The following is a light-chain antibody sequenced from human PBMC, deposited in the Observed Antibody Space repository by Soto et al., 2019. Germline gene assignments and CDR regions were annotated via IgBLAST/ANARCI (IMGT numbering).Light chain of an antibody. CDR2: QGS. V-gene: IGLV2-23*01. CDR3: CSYAGSSTPWV. J-gene: IGLJ2*01. CDR1: SSDVGSYNL. Sequence: QSALTQPASVSGSAGQSITISCTGSSSDVGSYNLVSWYQQHPGKATKLMIYQGSERPSGVSNRFSGSKSDNTASLTISGLQAEDEADYYCCSYAGSSTPWVFGGGTKLTVL.